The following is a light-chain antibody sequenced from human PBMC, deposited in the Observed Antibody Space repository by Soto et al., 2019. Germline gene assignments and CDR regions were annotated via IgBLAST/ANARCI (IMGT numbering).Light chain of an antibody. CDR2: GAS. J-gene: IGKJ1*01. CDR3: QQYNNWPPVT. Sequence: EIVMTQSPATLSVSPGERATLYCRASQSVSSNLAWYQQKPGQAPRLLXYGASTRATGIPARFSGSGSGTEFTLTISSLQSEDFAVYYCQQYNNWPPVTFGQGTKVDIK. CDR1: QSVSSN. V-gene: IGKV3-15*01.